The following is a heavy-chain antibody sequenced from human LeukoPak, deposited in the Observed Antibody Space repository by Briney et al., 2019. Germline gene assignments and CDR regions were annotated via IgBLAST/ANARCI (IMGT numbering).Heavy chain of an antibody. CDR3: ARDPGTTVVSPGAFDI. D-gene: IGHD4-23*01. Sequence: SETLSLTCTVSGGSISSYYWSWIRQPPGKGLEWNGYIYYSGSTNYNPSLKSRVTISVDTSKNQFSLKLSSVTAADTAVYYCARDPGTTVVSPGAFDIWGQGTMVTVSS. CDR2: IYYSGST. CDR1: GGSISSYY. J-gene: IGHJ3*02. V-gene: IGHV4-59*12.